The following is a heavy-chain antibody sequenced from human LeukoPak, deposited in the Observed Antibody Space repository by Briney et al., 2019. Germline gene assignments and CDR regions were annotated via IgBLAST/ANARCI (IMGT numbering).Heavy chain of an antibody. D-gene: IGHD5-18*01. V-gene: IGHV1-2*02. CDR3: ARDKAGAMGDFDY. Sequence: GASVKVSCKASGYTFTGYYMHWVRQAPGQGLEWMGWINPNSGGTNYAQKFRGRVTMTRDTSTSTGYMELSSLRSDDTAVYYCARDKAGAMGDFDYWGQGTLVTVSS. CDR1: GYTFTGYY. J-gene: IGHJ4*02. CDR2: INPNSGGT.